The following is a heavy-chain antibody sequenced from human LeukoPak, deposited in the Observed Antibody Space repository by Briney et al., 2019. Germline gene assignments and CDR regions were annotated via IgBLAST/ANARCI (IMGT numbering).Heavy chain of an antibody. CDR2: ISSSGSTI. CDR1: GFTFSSYE. CDR3: ARGPYYFDY. J-gene: IGHJ4*02. Sequence: PGGSLRLSCAASGFTFSSYEMNWVRQAPGKGLEWVSYISSSGSTICYADSVKGRFTISRDNAKNSLYLQMNSLRAEDTAVYYCARGPYYFDYWGQGTLVTVSS. V-gene: IGHV3-48*03.